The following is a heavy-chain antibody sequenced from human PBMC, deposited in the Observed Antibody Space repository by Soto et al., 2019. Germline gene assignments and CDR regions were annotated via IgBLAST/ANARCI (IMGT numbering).Heavy chain of an antibody. CDR3: ATLPRPGS. J-gene: IGHJ4*02. Sequence: QVQLEQSGAEVKKPGSSVKVSCMASGGTFESYVFNWVRQAPGHGLEWMGEIVPVFETTKYAQKFQGRVTITADEPSSTVYMELSSLRSDDTVIYYCATLPRPGSWGQGTLVTVSS. CDR1: GGTFESYV. D-gene: IGHD2-15*01. CDR2: IVPVFETT. V-gene: IGHV1-69*01.